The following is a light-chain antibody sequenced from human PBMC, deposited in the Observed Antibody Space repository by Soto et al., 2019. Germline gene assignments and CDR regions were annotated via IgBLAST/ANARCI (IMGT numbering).Light chain of an antibody. J-gene: IGKJ1*01. CDR2: GAS. CDR3: QQYGSSPSWT. CDR1: QSVSSSY. Sequence: IVLTQSPGTLSLSPGERATLSCRSSQSVSSSYLAWYQQKPGQAPRLLIYGASSRATVIPDRFSGSGSGTDFTLTISRLEPDDFAVYYCQQYGSSPSWTFGQGTKVDIK. V-gene: IGKV3-20*01.